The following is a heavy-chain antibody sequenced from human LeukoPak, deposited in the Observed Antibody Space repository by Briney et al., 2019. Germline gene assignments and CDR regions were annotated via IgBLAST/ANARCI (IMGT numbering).Heavy chain of an antibody. V-gene: IGHV4-59*01. D-gene: IGHD6-13*01. CDR2: IYYSGST. Sequence: PSETLSLTCTVSGGSISSYYWSWIRQPPGKGLEWIGYIYYSGSTKYNPSLKSRVTISVDTSKNQFSLKLSSVTAANTAVYYCARNAGHHIADEGNWFDPWGQGTLVTVSS. J-gene: IGHJ5*02. CDR3: ARNAGHHIADEGNWFDP. CDR1: GGSISSYY.